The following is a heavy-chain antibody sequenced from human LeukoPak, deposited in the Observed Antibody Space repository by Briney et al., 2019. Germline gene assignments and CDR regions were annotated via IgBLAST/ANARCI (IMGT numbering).Heavy chain of an antibody. J-gene: IGHJ4*02. CDR3: ARLRYYGSGSYGDY. CDR2: IYPGDSDI. D-gene: IGHD3-10*01. CDR1: GYSFTSYW. Sequence: GGSLRLSCKGSGYSFTSYWIGRVRQMPGRGLEWMGSIYPGDSDIRYSPSFQGQVTISADKSITTAYLQWSSLKASDTAMYYCARLRYYGSGSYGDYWGQGTLVTVSS. V-gene: IGHV5-51*01.